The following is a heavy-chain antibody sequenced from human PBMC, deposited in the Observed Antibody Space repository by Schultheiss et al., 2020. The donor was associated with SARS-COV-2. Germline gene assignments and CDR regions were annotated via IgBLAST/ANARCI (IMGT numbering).Heavy chain of an antibody. D-gene: IGHD6-19*01. CDR2: IYTSGST. Sequence: SETLSLTCAVYGGSFSGYYWSWIRQPPGKGLEWIGRIYTSGSTNYNPSLKSRVTMSVDTSKNQFSLKLSSVTAADTAVYYCARDQYSSGWYGPTGGYAFDIWGQGTMVTVSS. CDR3: ARDQYSSGWYGPTGGYAFDI. J-gene: IGHJ3*02. CDR1: GGSFSGYY. V-gene: IGHV4-4*07.